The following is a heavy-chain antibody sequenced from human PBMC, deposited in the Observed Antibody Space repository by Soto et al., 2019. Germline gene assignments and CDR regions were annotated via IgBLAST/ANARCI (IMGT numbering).Heavy chain of an antibody. CDR3: AKDLVRGIAASGTVFDY. CDR2: ISASGGST. D-gene: IGHD6-25*01. V-gene: IGHV3-23*01. CDR1: GFTFSNYA. J-gene: IGHJ4*02. Sequence: EVQLLESGGGFVQPGGSLRLSCAVSGFTFSNYAMSWVRQAPGKGLEWVSGISASGGSTYYADSVRGRFTISRDKSKNTLYLQMNSQRAEDTAVYYCAKDLVRGIAASGTVFDYWGQGTLVTVSS.